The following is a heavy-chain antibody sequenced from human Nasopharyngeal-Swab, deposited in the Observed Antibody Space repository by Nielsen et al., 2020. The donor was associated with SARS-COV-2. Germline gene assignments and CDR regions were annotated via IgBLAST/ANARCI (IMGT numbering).Heavy chain of an antibody. CDR3: TTDLAYCGGDCYSPYYYGMDV. V-gene: IGHV3-15*01. J-gene: IGHJ6*02. CDR2: SKSKTDGGTT. D-gene: IGHD2-21*02. Sequence: VGQAAGRGLEWVGRSKSKTDGGTTDYAAPVKGRFTISRDDSKNTLYLQMNSLKTEDTAVYYCTTDLAYCGGDCYSPYYYGMDVWGQGTTVTVSS.